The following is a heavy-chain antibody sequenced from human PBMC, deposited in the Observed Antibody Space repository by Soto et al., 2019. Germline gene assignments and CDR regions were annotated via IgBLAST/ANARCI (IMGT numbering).Heavy chain of an antibody. CDR3: ASWGVYCTSTSCFERWFDP. J-gene: IGHJ5*02. CDR1: GGSMSSYY. D-gene: IGHD2-2*01. Sequence: QVQLQESGPGLVKPSETLSLTCTVSGGSMSSYYWSWIRQPPGKGLEWIGYIYYSGSTNYNPSLKSRVTISVDTSKTQSSLKLSSVTAADTAVYYYASWGVYCTSTSCFERWFDPWGQGILVTVSS. CDR2: IYYSGST. V-gene: IGHV4-59*08.